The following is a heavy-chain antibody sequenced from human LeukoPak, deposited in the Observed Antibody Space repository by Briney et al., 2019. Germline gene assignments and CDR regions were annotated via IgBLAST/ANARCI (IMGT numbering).Heavy chain of an antibody. V-gene: IGHV1-69*05. CDR2: IIPISGTA. CDR3: AREHYYDSSGYYWGAFDI. D-gene: IGHD3-22*01. J-gene: IGHJ3*02. CDR1: GGTFSSYA. Sequence: SVKVSCKASGGTFSSYAISWVRQAPGQGLEWMGRIIPISGTANYAQKFQGRVTITTDESTSTAYMELSSLRSEDTAVYYCAREHYYDSSGYYWGAFDIWGQGTMVTVSS.